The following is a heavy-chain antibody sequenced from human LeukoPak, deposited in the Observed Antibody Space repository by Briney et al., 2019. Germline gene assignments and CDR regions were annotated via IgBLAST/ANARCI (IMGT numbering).Heavy chain of an antibody. CDR2: IYTSGST. Sequence: SETLSLTCTVSGGSISSYYWSWIWQPAGKGLEWIGRIYTSGSTNYNPSLKSRVTMSVDTSKNQFSLKLSSVTAADTAVYYCARGVPITMVRGVIITPYYYYMDVWGKGTTVTVSS. V-gene: IGHV4-4*07. D-gene: IGHD3-10*01. J-gene: IGHJ6*03. CDR3: ARGVPITMVRGVIITPYYYYMDV. CDR1: GGSISSYY.